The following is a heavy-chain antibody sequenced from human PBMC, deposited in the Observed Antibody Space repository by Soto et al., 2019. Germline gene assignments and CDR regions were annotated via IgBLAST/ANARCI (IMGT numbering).Heavy chain of an antibody. D-gene: IGHD3-3*01. V-gene: IGHV3-30*18. CDR3: AKDGAYDFWSGYYKPYYYYYGMDV. CDR2: ISYDGSNK. Sequence: GGSLRLSCAASGFTFSSYGMHWVRQAPGKGLEWVAVISYDGSNKYYADSVRGRFTISRDNSKNTLYLQMNSLRAEDTAVYYCAKDGAYDFWSGYYKPYYYYYGMDVWGQGTTVTVSS. J-gene: IGHJ6*02. CDR1: GFTFSSYG.